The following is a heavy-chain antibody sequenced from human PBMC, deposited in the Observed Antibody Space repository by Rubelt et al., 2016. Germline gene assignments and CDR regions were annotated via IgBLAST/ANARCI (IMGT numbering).Heavy chain of an antibody. J-gene: IGHJ4*02. V-gene: IGHV4-31*03. CDR2: IYYSGST. CDR1: GGSISSGGYY. D-gene: IGHD2/OR15-2a*01. CDR3: ARDSGSRIFDY. Sequence: QVQLQESGPGLVKPSQTLSLTCTVSGGSISSGGYYWSWIRQHPGKGLEWIGYIYYSGSTYYNPALKGRVTISVDTSKNQFSLKLRSVTAADTAVYYCARDSGSRIFDYWGQGTLVTVSS.